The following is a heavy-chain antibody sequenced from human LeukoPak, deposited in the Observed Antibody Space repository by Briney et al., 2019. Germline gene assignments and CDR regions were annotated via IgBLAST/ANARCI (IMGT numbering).Heavy chain of an antibody. J-gene: IGHJ4*02. V-gene: IGHV3-33*01. CDR1: GFTFSSYG. CDR2: IWYDGSNK. CDR3: ARDGGSDGYNNHLRY. D-gene: IGHD5-24*01. Sequence: GGSLRLSCAASGFTFSSYGMHWVRQAPGKGLEWVAVIWYDGSNKYYADSVKGRFTISRDNSNNTLYLQMNSLRAEDTAVYYCARDGGSDGYNNHLRYWGQGTLVTVSS.